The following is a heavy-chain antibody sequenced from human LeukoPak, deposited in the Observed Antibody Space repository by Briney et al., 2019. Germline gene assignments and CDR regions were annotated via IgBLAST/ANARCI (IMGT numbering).Heavy chain of an antibody. V-gene: IGHV1-69*05. CDR2: IIPIFGTA. CDR3: ARDSADSYGLDY. CDR1: GGTFSSYA. Sequence: SVKVSCKASGGTFSSYAISWVRQAPGQGLEWMGRIIPIFGTANYAQKFQGRVTITTDESTSTAYMELSGLRSEDTAVYYCARDSADSYGLDYWGQGTLVTVSS. D-gene: IGHD5-18*01. J-gene: IGHJ4*02.